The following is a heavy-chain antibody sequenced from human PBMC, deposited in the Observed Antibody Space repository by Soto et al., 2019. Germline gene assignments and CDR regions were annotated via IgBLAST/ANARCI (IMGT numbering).Heavy chain of an antibody. CDR1: GGTFSSYA. V-gene: IGHV1-69*06. Sequence: GASVKVSCKASGGTFSSYAISWVRQAPGQGLEWMGGIIPIFGTANYAQKFQGRVTITADKSTSTAYMELSSLRSEDTAVYYRAREYSSSEGNWFDPWGQGTLVTVSS. D-gene: IGHD6-6*01. CDR3: AREYSSSEGNWFDP. J-gene: IGHJ5*02. CDR2: IIPIFGTA.